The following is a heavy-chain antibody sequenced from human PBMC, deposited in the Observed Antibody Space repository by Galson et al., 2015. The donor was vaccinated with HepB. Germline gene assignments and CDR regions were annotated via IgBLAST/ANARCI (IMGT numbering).Heavy chain of an antibody. CDR2: ISSSGHYT. D-gene: IGHD2-15*01. CDR3: ASDCLRGGSTCYSSGDY. CDR1: GFTFSDYY. V-gene: IGHV3-11*06. J-gene: IGHJ4*02. Sequence: SLRLSCATSGFTFSDYYMAWVRQAPGKGLEWVSYISSSGHYTNTEDALKGRFFISRDNAKNSLYLQMNSLRAEDTAVYYCASDCLRGGSTCYSSGDYWGQGTLVTVSS.